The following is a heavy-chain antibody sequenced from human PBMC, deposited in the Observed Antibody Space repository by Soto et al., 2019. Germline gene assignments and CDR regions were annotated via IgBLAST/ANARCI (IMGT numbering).Heavy chain of an antibody. J-gene: IGHJ5*02. D-gene: IGHD3-3*01. V-gene: IGHV4-34*01. CDR1: GGSVNGYY. CDR2: INHTGGT. CDR3: ATRITVFGLLIPPFDP. Sequence: LSLTCAVYGGSVNGYYWNWIRRPPLKGLEWIGEINHTGGTHYNPSLKSRVTMSVDTSKNQFSLRLSSVTAADTAIYYCATRITVFGLLIPPFDPWGQGTQVTVSS.